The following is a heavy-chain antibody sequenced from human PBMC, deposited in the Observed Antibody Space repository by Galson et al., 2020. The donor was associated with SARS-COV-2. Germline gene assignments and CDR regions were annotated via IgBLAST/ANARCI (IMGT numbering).Heavy chain of an antibody. V-gene: IGHV1-46*01. Sequence: ASVKVSCKASGYTFTSYYMHWVRQAPGQGLEWMGIINPSGGSTRYAQKFQGRVTMTRDTSTSTVYMELSSLRSEDTAVYYCARDLSRIAVDCILGGNCCDCGMDVWGQGTTVTVSS. CDR1: GYTFTSYY. J-gene: IGHJ6*02. D-gene: IGHD6-19*01. CDR3: ARDLSRIAVDCILGGNCCDCGMDV. CDR2: INPSGGST.